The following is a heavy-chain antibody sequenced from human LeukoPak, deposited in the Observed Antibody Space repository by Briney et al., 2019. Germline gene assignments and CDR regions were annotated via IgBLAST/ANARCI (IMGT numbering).Heavy chain of an antibody. CDR2: ISRDGSTL. J-gene: IGHJ4*02. CDR3: ARDLGDWYSSGFDD. V-gene: IGHV3-48*03. D-gene: IGHD3-10*01. Sequence: GGSLRLSCAGSGFTFRNYEMSWVRQAPGKGLEWVSHISRDGSTLYYRDSVKGRFTISRDNVKNSLYLHMNSLRVEDTGVYYCARDLGDWYSSGFDDWGQGSLVIVSS. CDR1: GFTFRNYE.